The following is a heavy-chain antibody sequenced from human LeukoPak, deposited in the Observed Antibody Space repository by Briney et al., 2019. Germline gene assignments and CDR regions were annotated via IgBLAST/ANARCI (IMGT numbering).Heavy chain of an antibody. CDR3: ARGGQQLGYSWFDP. V-gene: IGHV4-31*03. CDR1: GGSISSGGYF. Sequence: SETLSLTCTVSGGSISSGGYFWSWIRQHPGKGLECIGHIYCSGDTYYNPSLKSRVTISVDTSKNQFSLKLSSVTAADTAVYYCARGGQQLGYSWFDPWGQGTLVTVSS. CDR2: IYCSGDT. D-gene: IGHD6-13*01. J-gene: IGHJ5*02.